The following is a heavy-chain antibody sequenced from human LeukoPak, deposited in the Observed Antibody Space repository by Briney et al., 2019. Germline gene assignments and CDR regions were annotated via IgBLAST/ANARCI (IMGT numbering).Heavy chain of an antibody. D-gene: IGHD6-19*01. CDR2: IIPIFSTA. J-gene: IGHJ3*02. CDR3: ARSEDRSGWYWAFDI. Sequence: GASVKVSCKASGGTFSSYAISWVRQAPGHGLEWMGGIIPIFSTANYAQKFQGRVTITADESTSTAYMELSSLRSEDTAVYYCARSEDRSGWYWAFDIWGQGTMVTVSS. CDR1: GGTFSSYA. V-gene: IGHV1-69*13.